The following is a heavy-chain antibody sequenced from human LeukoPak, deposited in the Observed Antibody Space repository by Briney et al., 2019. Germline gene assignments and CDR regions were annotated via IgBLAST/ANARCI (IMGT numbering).Heavy chain of an antibody. CDR3: ARESGTPSRAAFDI. CDR1: GGTFGSYA. V-gene: IGHV1-69*05. Sequence: SVKVSCKASGGTFGSYAISWVRQAPGQGLEWMGGIIPIFGTANYAQKFQGRVTITTDESTSTAYMELSSLRSEDTAVYYCARESGTPSRAAFDIWGQGTMVTVSS. D-gene: IGHD1-1*01. CDR2: IIPIFGTA. J-gene: IGHJ3*02.